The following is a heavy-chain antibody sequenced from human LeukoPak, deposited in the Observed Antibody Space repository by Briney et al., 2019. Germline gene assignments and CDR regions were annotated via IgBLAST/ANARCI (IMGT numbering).Heavy chain of an antibody. CDR1: GFTFSNFW. CDR2: IRSKGSGGTT. J-gene: IGHJ4*02. D-gene: IGHD5-18*01. V-gene: IGHV3-49*04. CDR3: TRGQLGPLDY. Sequence: GSLRLSCTASGFTFSNFWMGWVRQAPGKGLEWVGFIRSKGSGGTTEYAASVKGRFTISRDDSKSIAYLQMNSLRTEDTAVYYCTRGQLGPLDYWGQGTLVTVSS.